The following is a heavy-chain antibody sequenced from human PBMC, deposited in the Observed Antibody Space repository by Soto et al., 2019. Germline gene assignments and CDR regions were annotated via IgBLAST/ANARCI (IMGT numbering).Heavy chain of an antibody. CDR3: ASEGSLSSGWSYYYGMDV. V-gene: IGHV4-39*01. CDR1: GGYISSSSYY. J-gene: IGHJ6*02. CDR2: IYYSGST. D-gene: IGHD6-19*01. Sequence: PSETLSLTCTVSGGYISSSSYYWGWISKPPGKGLEWIGSIYYSGSTYYNPSLKSRVTISVDTSKNQFSLKLSSVTAADTAVYYCASEGSLSSGWSYYYGMDVWGQGTTVTVSS.